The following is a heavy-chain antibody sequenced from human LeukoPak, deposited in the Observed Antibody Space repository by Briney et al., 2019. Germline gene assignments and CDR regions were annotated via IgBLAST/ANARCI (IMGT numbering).Heavy chain of an antibody. CDR1: GFTFSSYG. D-gene: IGHD3-22*01. Sequence: QAGGSLRRSCAASGFTFSSYGMHWVCQAPGKGLEWVAAIWYDGSNKYYADSVKGRFTISRDNSKNTLYLQMNSLRAEDTAVYYCAKDRGYYDSSGYYLYWGQGTLVTVSS. CDR2: IWYDGSNK. V-gene: IGHV3-30*02. J-gene: IGHJ4*02. CDR3: AKDRGYYDSSGYYLY.